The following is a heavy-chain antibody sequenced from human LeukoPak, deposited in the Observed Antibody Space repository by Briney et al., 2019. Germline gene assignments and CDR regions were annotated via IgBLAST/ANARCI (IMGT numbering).Heavy chain of an antibody. CDR3: AIDHDYADYGGAFDS. J-gene: IGHJ3*02. Sequence: PTETETLPCTVSGGPKHRGDDYWSRIRQPPGKRLEWIGYIYYSGSTYYNPSLKSRVTISVDTSKTQFSLRLSSVTAADTAVYYCAIDHDYADYGGAFDSRGQGTMVTVSS. V-gene: IGHV4-30-4*01. CDR2: IYYSGST. CDR1: GGPKHRGDDY. D-gene: IGHD4-23*01.